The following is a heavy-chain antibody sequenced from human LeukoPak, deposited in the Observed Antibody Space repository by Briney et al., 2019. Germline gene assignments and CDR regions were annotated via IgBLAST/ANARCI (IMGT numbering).Heavy chain of an antibody. CDR1: GFTFSSYS. J-gene: IGHJ3*02. Sequence: PGGSLRLSCAASGFTFSSYSMNCVREAPGKGLEWVSSISSSISYIYYADSVKGRFTISRDNAKNSLYLQMNSLRAEDTAVYYCARALPSPLYSGSYADAFDIWGQGTMVTVSS. CDR2: ISSSISYI. V-gene: IGHV3-21*01. D-gene: IGHD1-26*01. CDR3: ARALPSPLYSGSYADAFDI.